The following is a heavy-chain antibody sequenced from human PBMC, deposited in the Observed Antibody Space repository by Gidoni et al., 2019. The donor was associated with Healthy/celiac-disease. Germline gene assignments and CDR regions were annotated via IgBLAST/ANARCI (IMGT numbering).Heavy chain of an antibody. CDR1: GFTFSSYS. D-gene: IGHD6-19*01. Sequence: EVQLVESGGGLVKPGGSLGLSCAASGFTFSSYSMNWVRQAPGKGLEWVSSISSSSSYIYYADSVKGRFTISRDNAKNSLYLQMNSLRAEDTAVYYCASIAVAGPDDDAFDIWGQGTMVTVSS. J-gene: IGHJ3*02. CDR3: ASIAVAGPDDDAFDI. V-gene: IGHV3-21*01. CDR2: ISSSSSYI.